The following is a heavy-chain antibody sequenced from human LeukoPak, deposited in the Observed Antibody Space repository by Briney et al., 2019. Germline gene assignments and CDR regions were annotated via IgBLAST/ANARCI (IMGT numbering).Heavy chain of an antibody. CDR3: ARTMTTVTTYDFGLDY. J-gene: IGHJ4*02. CDR2: ISYDGSNK. V-gene: IGHV3-30-3*01. CDR1: GFTFSSYA. Sequence: GGSLRLYCAASGFTFSSYAMHWVRQAPGKGLEWVAVISYDGSNKYYADSVKGRFTISRDNSKNTLYLQMNSLRAEDTAVYYCARTMTTVTTYDFGLDYWGQGTLVTVSS. D-gene: IGHD4-17*01.